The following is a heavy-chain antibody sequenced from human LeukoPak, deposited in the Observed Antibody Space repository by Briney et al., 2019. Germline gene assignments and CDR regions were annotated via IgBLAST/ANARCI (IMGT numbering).Heavy chain of an antibody. J-gene: IGHJ4*02. CDR1: GFTFSKYW. V-gene: IGHV3-7*01. D-gene: IGHD2-2*01. CDR2: IRQDGSEK. Sequence: GGSLRLSCAASGFTFSKYWMSWVCQAPGKGLEWVANIRQDGSEKYYVDSVKGRFTISRDNAKNSLYLQMNSLRAEDTAVYYCARLPAYCSSTSCYYDYWGQGTLVTVSS. CDR3: ARLPAYCSSTSCYYDY.